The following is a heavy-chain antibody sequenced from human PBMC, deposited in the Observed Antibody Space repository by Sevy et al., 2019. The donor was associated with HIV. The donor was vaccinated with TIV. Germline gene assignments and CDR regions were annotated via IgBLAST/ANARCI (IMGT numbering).Heavy chain of an antibody. J-gene: IGHJ6*02. D-gene: IGHD6-6*01. CDR3: ASLYSSSRNYYYYYGMDV. CDR1: GGSFSGYY. V-gene: IGHV4-34*01. Sequence: SETLSLTCAVYGGSFSGYYWSWIRQPPGKGLEWIGEINHSGSTNYNPSLKSRVTISVDTSKNQFSLKLSSVTAADTAVYYCASLYSSSRNYYYYYGMDVWGQGTTVTGSS. CDR2: INHSGST.